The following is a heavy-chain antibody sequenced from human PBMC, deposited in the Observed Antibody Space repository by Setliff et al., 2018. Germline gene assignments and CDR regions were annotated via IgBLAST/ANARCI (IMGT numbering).Heavy chain of an antibody. CDR1: GYTFTNYY. CDR3: ARGSMYYNFWSGRILGGFYFDY. V-gene: IGHV1-18*04. Sequence: GASVKVSCKASGYTFTNYYMHWVRQAPGQGLEWMGWISAYNGNTNYAQKLQGRVTMTTDTSTSTAYMELRSLRSDDTAVYFCARGSMYYNFWSGRILGGFYFDYWGQGTLVTVSS. D-gene: IGHD3-3*01. J-gene: IGHJ4*02. CDR2: ISAYNGNT.